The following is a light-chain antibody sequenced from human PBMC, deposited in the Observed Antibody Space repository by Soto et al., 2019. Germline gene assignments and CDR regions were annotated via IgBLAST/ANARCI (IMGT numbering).Light chain of an antibody. CDR1: SSDVGSYNL. J-gene: IGLJ2*01. Sequence: QSALTQPASVSGSPGQSITISCTGTSSDVGSYNLVSWYQQHPGKAPKLMIYEGSKRPSGVSNRFSGSKSGNTASLTISGRQAEDEADYYCCSYAGSGTSVVFGGGTQLTVL. CDR2: EGS. CDR3: CSYAGSGTSVV. V-gene: IGLV2-23*01.